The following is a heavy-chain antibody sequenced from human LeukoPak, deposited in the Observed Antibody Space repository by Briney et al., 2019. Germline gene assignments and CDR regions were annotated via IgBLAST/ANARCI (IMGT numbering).Heavy chain of an antibody. CDR3: ARSPAPDWVNYYDSSGFYSIFDY. J-gene: IGHJ4*02. V-gene: IGHV4-39*01. CDR2: IYYSGST. Sequence: SETLSLTCTVSGGSISSSSYYWGWIRQPPGKGLEWIGSIYYSGSTYYNPSLKSRVTISVDTSKNQFSLKLSSVTAADTAVYYCARSPAPDWVNYYDSSGFYSIFDYWGQGTLVTVSS. D-gene: IGHD3-22*01. CDR1: GGSISSSSYY.